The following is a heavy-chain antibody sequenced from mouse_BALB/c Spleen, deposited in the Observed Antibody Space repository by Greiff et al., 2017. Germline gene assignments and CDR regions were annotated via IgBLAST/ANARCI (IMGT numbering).Heavy chain of an antibody. CDR2: IYPGAGDT. D-gene: IGHD2-2*01. J-gene: IGHJ3*01. CDR3: ARGNGYDKEQFAY. V-gene: IGHV1-87*01. Sequence: QVQLKESGAELARPGASVKLSCKASGYTFTSYWMQWVKQRPGQGLDWIGAIYPGAGDTRFTQKFKGKATLTADESSSTAYIQLSSLASKDSAVSCGARGNGYDKEQFAYGGQGTLVTVSA. CDR1: GYTFTSYW.